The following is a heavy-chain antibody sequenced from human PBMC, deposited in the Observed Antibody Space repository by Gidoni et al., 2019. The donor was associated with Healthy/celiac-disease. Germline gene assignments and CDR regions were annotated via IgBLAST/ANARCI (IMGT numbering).Heavy chain of an antibody. Sequence: QVQLVESGGGVVQPGRSLRLSCGASGFTFSSYAMHWVRQAPGKGLEWVAVISYDGSNKYYADSVKGRFTISRDNSKNTLYLQMNSLRAEDTAVYYCARVEDYDYVWGSVDYWGQGTLVTVSS. CDR3: ARVEDYDYVWGSVDY. CDR2: ISYDGSNK. V-gene: IGHV3-30*04. CDR1: GFTFSSYA. D-gene: IGHD3-16*01. J-gene: IGHJ4*02.